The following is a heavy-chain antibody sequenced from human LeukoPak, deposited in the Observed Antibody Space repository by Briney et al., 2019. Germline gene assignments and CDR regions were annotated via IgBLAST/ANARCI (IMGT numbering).Heavy chain of an antibody. CDR3: ARDTGSGSYYNAPLSYYYYGMDV. J-gene: IGHJ6*02. V-gene: IGHV3-33*01. CDR1: GFTLSSYG. Sequence: GRSLRLSCAASGFTLSSYGMHWVRQAPGKGLEWVTVTWYDGSNKYYADSVKGRFTISRDNSKNTLYLQMNSLRAEDTAVYYCARDTGSGSYYNAPLSYYYYGMDVWGQGTTVTVSS. CDR2: TWYDGSNK. D-gene: IGHD3-10*01.